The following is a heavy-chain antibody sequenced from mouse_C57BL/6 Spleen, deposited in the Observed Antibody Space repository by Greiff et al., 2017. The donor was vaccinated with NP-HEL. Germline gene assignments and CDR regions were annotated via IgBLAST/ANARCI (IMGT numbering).Heavy chain of an antibody. D-gene: IGHD1-1*01. CDR2: INPNNGGT. J-gene: IGHJ2*01. Sequence: EVQLQQSGPELVKPGASVKISCKASGYTFTDYYMNWVKQSHGKSLEWIGDINPNNGGTSYNQKFKGKATLTVDKSSSTAHMELRSLTSEDSAVYYCARKGIYYYGSSYDYWGQGTTLTVSS. CDR1: GYTFTDYY. V-gene: IGHV1-26*01. CDR3: ARKGIYYYGSSYDY.